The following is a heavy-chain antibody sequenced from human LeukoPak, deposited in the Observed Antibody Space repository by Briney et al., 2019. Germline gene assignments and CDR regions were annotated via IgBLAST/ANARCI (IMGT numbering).Heavy chain of an antibody. V-gene: IGHV1-2*02. Sequence: ASVKVSCKASGYSLTGYYMHWVRQAPGQGLEWMGWINPNSGETGYAQEFQGRVSMTRDMSISTIYMELARLKSDDTAFYYCARWDGYSSSPDYWGQGSLVTVPS. CDR2: INPNSGET. CDR3: ARWDGYSSSPDY. D-gene: IGHD6-13*01. J-gene: IGHJ4*02. CDR1: GYSLTGYY.